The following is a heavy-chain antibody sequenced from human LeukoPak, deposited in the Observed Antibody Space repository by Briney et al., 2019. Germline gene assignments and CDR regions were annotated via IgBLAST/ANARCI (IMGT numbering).Heavy chain of an antibody. Sequence: ASVKVSCKASGYTFTSYGISGVRQAPGQGLEWMGWISAYNGNTNYAQKLQGRVTMTTDTSTSTAYMELRSLRSDDTAVYYCARTVSNYWWFDPWGQGTLVTVSS. CDR3: ARTVSNYWWFDP. D-gene: IGHD4-11*01. J-gene: IGHJ5*02. V-gene: IGHV1-18*04. CDR2: ISAYNGNT. CDR1: GYTFTSYG.